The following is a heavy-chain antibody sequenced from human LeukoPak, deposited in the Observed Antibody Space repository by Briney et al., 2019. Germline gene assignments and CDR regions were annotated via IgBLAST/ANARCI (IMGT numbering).Heavy chain of an antibody. V-gene: IGHV1-2*02. CDR3: ARVVAGNWFDP. D-gene: IGHD6-19*01. J-gene: IGHJ5*02. Sequence: ASVKVSCKASGYTFTGYYMHWARQAPGQGLEWMGWINPNSGGTNYAQKFQGRVTMTRDTSITTAYMELSRLRSDDTAMYYCARVVAGNWFDPWGQGTLVTVSS. CDR1: GYTFTGYY. CDR2: INPNSGGT.